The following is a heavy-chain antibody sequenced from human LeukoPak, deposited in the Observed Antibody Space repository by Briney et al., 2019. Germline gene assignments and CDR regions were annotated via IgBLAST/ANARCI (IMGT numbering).Heavy chain of an antibody. J-gene: IGHJ4*02. Sequence: SETLSLTCTVSGGSISSYYWSWIRQPPGKGLEWIGYIYYSGSTDYNPSLKSRVTISVDTSKNQFSLKLSSVTAADTAVYYCARDTYDSSGYGFDYWGQGTLVTVSS. V-gene: IGHV4-59*01. D-gene: IGHD3-22*01. CDR2: IYYSGST. CDR3: ARDTYDSSGYGFDY. CDR1: GGSISSYY.